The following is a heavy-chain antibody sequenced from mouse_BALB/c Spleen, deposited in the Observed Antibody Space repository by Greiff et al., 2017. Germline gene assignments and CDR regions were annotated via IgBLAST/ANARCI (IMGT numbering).Heavy chain of an antibody. CDR3: ARERDYYGSRGYFDV. J-gene: IGHJ1*01. V-gene: IGHV1S56*01. CDR1: GYTFTSYY. CDR2: IYPGNVNT. Sequence: VQLQQSGPELVKPGASVRISCKASGYTFTSYYIHWVKQRPGQGLEWIGWIYPGNVNTKYNEKFKGKATLTADKSSSTAYMQLSSLTSEDSAVYFCARERDYYGSRGYFDVGGAGTTVTVSS. D-gene: IGHD1-1*01.